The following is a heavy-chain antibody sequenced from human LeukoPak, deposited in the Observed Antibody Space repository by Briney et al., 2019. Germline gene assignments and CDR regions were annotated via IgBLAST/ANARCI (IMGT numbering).Heavy chain of an antibody. CDR1: GFTFSDYY. J-gene: IGHJ6*02. D-gene: IGHD3-10*01. V-gene: IGHV3-11*01. CDR2: ISSSGSTI. Sequence: GGSLRLSCAASGFTFSDYYMSWIRQAPGKGLEWVSYISSSGSTIYYADSVKGRFTISRDNAKNSLYLQMNSLRAEDTAVYYCARDLTMVRGVITNYYYYGMDVWGQGTTVTVSS. CDR3: ARDLTMVRGVITNYYYYGMDV.